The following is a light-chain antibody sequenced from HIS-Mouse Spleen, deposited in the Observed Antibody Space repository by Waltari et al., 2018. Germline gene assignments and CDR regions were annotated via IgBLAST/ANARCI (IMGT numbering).Light chain of an antibody. J-gene: IGKJ2*01. Sequence: AIRMTQSPSSFSASPGDRVTITCRASQGISSYLAWYQQKPGKAPKLLIYAASTLQSGVPSRFSGSGSGTDFTLTISCLQSEDFATYYCQQYYSYPMYTFGQGTKLEIK. CDR2: AAS. V-gene: IGKV1-8*01. CDR3: QQYYSYPMYT. CDR1: QGISSY.